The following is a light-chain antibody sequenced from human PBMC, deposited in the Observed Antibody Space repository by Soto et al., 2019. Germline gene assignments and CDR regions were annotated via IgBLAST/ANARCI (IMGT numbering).Light chain of an antibody. J-gene: IGKJ4*01. Sequence: DIHMTQSPSTLSASIGDRVTITCRASQSLSRWLAWYQQKPGKAPKLLIYEASILESGVPSRFSGSESGTEFTRTIRSLQPDDFGTYYCQQYDSHFGGGTKVEIK. CDR3: QQYDSH. CDR2: EAS. CDR1: QSLSRW. V-gene: IGKV1-5*01.